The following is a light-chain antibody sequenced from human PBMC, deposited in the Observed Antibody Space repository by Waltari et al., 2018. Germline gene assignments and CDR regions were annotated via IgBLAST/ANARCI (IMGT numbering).Light chain of an antibody. J-gene: IGKJ1*01. CDR3: QQYNDWPQT. CDR2: SAS. V-gene: IGKV3-15*01. CDR1: QTVGSN. Sequence: EIVMTQSPDTLSVSSGERATLSCRASQTVGSNLAWYQQKPGQAPRLLIYSASTRDTGIPPRFSGRGSGTEFTLTISSLQSEDFAVYYCQQYNDWPQTFGQGTKVEIK.